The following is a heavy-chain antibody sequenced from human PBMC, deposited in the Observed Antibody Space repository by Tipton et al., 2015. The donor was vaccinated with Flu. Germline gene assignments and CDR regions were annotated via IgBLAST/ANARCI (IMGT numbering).Heavy chain of an antibody. Sequence: SLRLSCAASGFIVSSDYMSWVRQAPGKGLEWVSVIYSSDSTSYADSVRGRFTMSRDNSQNTLYLQMNNLRVEDTAVYYCAKRYCSSTTCYIPDALAIWGQGTMVTVSS. CDR2: IYSSDST. CDR3: AKRYCSSTTCYIPDALAI. D-gene: IGHD2-2*01. V-gene: IGHV3-53*01. J-gene: IGHJ3*02. CDR1: GFIVSSDY.